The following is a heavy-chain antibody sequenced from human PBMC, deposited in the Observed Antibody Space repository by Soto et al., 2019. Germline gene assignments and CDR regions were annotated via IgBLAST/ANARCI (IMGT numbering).Heavy chain of an antibody. D-gene: IGHD2-15*01. V-gene: IGHV1-69*13. CDR2: IIPIFGTA. Sequence: ASVKVSCKASGGTFSSYAISWVRQAPGQGLEWMGGIIPIFGTANYAQKFQGRVTITADESTSTAYMELSSLRSEDTAVYYCARELGVGAATIRYYYGMDVWGKGTTVTVSS. J-gene: IGHJ6*04. CDR1: GGTFSSYA. CDR3: ARELGVGAATIRYYYGMDV.